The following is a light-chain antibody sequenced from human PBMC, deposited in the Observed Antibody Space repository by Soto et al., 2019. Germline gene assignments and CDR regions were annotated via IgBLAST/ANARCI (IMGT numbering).Light chain of an antibody. Sequence: NFMLTQPHSVSESPGKTVTISCTRSSGSIASNYVQWYQQRPGSVPTTVIYEGNQRPSGVPDRFSGSTDGSSNSASLTISGLQTEDEADYYCQSYDSRTVVFGGGTQLTVL. J-gene: IGLJ2*01. CDR3: QSYDSRTVV. V-gene: IGLV6-57*04. CDR2: EGN. CDR1: SGSIASNY.